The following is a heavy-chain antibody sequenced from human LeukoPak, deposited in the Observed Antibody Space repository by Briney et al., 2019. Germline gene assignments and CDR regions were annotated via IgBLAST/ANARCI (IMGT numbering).Heavy chain of an antibody. V-gene: IGHV1-18*01. Sequence: ASVKVSCKASGYTFTNYDINWVRQAPGQGLEWMGWISTYNGNTNYAQRLQGRVTMTTDTSTSTAYMELRSLRSDDTAVYYCARGTTVTSDYWGQGTLVTVSS. CDR3: ARGTTVTSDY. CDR1: GYTFTNYD. CDR2: ISTYNGNT. J-gene: IGHJ4*02. D-gene: IGHD4-17*01.